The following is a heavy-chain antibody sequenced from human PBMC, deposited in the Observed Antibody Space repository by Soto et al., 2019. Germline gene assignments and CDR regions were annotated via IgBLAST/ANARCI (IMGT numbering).Heavy chain of an antibody. J-gene: IGHJ6*02. CDR3: ARLEGKGTSSSPTIYYYYYGMDV. D-gene: IGHD6-6*01. CDR2: IYYSGST. V-gene: IGHV4-39*01. Sequence: SETLSLTCTVSGGSISSSSYYWGWIRQPPGKGLEWIGSIYYSGSTYYNPSLKSRVTISVDKSKNQFSLKLSSVTAADTAVYYCARLEGKGTSSSPTIYYYYYGMDVWGQGTTVTVSS. CDR1: GGSISSSSYY.